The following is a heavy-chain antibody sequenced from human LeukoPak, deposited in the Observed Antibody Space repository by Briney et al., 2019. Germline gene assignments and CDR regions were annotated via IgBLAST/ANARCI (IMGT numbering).Heavy chain of an antibody. CDR2: IYYSGST. Sequence: SETLSLTCTVSGDSISSYYWSWIRQPPGKGLEWIGYIYYSGSTNYNPSLKSRVTISVDTSKNQFSLKLSSVTAADTAVYYCASFSVGGLGPDYWGQGTLVTVSS. D-gene: IGHD3-10*01. J-gene: IGHJ4*02. CDR1: GDSISSYY. CDR3: ASFSVGGLGPDY. V-gene: IGHV4-59*01.